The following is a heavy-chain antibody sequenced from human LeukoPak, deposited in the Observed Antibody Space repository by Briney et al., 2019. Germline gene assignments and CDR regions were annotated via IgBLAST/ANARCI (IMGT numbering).Heavy chain of an antibody. CDR3: ARGTVGAGVFDV. V-gene: IGHV3-13*01. J-gene: IGHJ3*01. D-gene: IGHD1-26*01. CDR2: IGTAGDT. CDR1: GFAFNTYD. Sequence: GGSLRLSCASSGFAFNTYDMHWLRQAVGKGPELVAGIGTAGDTYYPDSVKGRFTISRENGKNSLYLQMNSLRVGDTAVYYCARGTVGAGVFDVWGQGTLVTVS.